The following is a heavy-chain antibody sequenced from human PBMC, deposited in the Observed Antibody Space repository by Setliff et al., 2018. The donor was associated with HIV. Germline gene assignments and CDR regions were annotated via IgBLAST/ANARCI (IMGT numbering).Heavy chain of an antibody. CDR1: GGTFSSYA. D-gene: IGHD3-16*01. Sequence: SVKVSCKASGGTFSSYAISWVRQAPGQGLEWMGGIIPIFGTANYAQKFQGRVTITADESTSTAYMELSSLRSEDTAVYYCARGFWGGEGYRFFDSWGQGTLVTVSS. J-gene: IGHJ4*02. CDR3: ARGFWGGEGYRFFDS. CDR2: IIPIFGTA. V-gene: IGHV1-69*13.